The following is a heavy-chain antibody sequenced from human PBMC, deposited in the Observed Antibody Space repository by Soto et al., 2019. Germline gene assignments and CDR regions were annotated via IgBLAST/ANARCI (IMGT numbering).Heavy chain of an antibody. CDR3: ERMPALLSSSGPVAIDY. CDR1: GGSFSGYY. V-gene: IGHV4-34*01. J-gene: IGHJ4*02. CDR2: INHSGST. Sequence: SETLSLTCAVYGGSFSGYYWSWIRQPPGKGLEWIGEINHSGSTNYNPSLKSRVTISVDTSKNQFSLKLSSVTAADTALYFCERMPALLSSSGPVAIDYWGQGTLVTVSS. D-gene: IGHD2-2*01.